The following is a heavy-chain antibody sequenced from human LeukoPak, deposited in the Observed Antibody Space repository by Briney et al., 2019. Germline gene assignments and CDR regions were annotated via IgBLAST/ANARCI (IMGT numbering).Heavy chain of an antibody. CDR3: ARGGGAYYDNSGYYRGGSEFDY. CDR2: IYYSGST. V-gene: IGHV4-59*01. J-gene: IGHJ4*02. D-gene: IGHD3-22*01. Sequence: SETLSLTCTVSGGSISSYYWSWIRQPPGKGLEWIGYIYYSGSTNYSPSLKSRVTISVDTSKNQFSLKLSSVTAADTAVYYCARGGGAYYDNSGYYRGGSEFDYWGQGTLVTVSS. CDR1: GGSISSYY.